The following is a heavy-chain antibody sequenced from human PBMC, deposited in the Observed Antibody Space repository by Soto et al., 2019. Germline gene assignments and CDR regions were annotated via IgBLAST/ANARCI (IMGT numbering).Heavy chain of an antibody. CDR3: KSGGYDYGDY. V-gene: IGHV3-64D*08. Sequence: GGSLRLSCSASGFTFSSYAMHWVRQAPGKGLEYVSAISSNGGSTYYADSVKGRFTISRDNSKNTLYLQMSSLRAEDTALYYCKSGGYDYGDYWGQGTLVTVSS. J-gene: IGHJ4*02. CDR1: GFTFSSYA. CDR2: ISSNGGST. D-gene: IGHD5-12*01.